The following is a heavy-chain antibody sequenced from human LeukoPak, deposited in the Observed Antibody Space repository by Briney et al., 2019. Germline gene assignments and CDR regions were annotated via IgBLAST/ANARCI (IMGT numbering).Heavy chain of an antibody. CDR3: ANDPAAGTYYYYGMDV. J-gene: IGHJ6*02. CDR2: ISSRSGTI. CDR1: GFTFSDYS. Sequence: GGSLRLSCAASGFTFSDYSMNWVRQAPGKGLEWVSYISSRSGTIYYAESVKGRYTISRDNAKNSLYLQMNSLRAEDTAVYYCANDPAAGTYYYYGMDVWGQGTTVTVSS. D-gene: IGHD6-13*01. V-gene: IGHV3-48*01.